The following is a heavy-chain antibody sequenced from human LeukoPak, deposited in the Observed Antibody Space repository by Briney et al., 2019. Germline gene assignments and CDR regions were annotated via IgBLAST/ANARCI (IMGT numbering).Heavy chain of an antibody. V-gene: IGHV3-23*01. D-gene: IGHD3-3*01. CDR3: AKRVNDITIFGVVITSDYGMDV. J-gene: IGHJ6*02. CDR1: GFTFSSYA. CDR2: ISGSGGST. Sequence: GGSLRLSCAASGFTFSSYAMSWVRQAPGKGLEWVSAISGSGGSTYHADSVKGRFTISRDNSKNTLYLQMNSLRAEDTAVYYCAKRVNDITIFGVVITSDYGMDVWGQGTTVTVSS.